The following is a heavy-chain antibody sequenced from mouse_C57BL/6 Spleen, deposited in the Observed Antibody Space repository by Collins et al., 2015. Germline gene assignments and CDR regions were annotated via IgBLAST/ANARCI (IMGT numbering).Heavy chain of an antibody. Sequence: EFQLQQSGPELVKPGASVKISCKASGYTFTDYYMNWVKQSHGKSLEWIGDINPNNGGTSYNQKFKGKATLTVDKSSSTAYMELRSLTSEDSAVYYCAKGRFYDYDWYFDVWGTGTTVTVSS. V-gene: IGHV1-26*01. CDR1: GYTFTDYY. CDR3: AKGRFYDYDWYFDV. CDR2: INPNNGGT. D-gene: IGHD2-4*01. J-gene: IGHJ1*03.